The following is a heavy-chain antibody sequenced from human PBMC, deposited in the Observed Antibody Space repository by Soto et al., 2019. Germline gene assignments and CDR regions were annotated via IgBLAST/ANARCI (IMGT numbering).Heavy chain of an antibody. CDR2: ISSSSSYI. CDR3: ARGPPGDDVGY. V-gene: IGHV3-21*01. J-gene: IGHJ4*02. CDR1: GFTFSSYS. Sequence: EVQLVESGGGLVKPGGSLRLSCAASGFTFSSYSMNWVRQAPGKGLEWVSSISSSSSYIYYADSVKGRFTISRDNAKNSLYQQMNSLRAEDTAVYYCARGPPGDDVGYWGQGTLVTVSS. D-gene: IGHD4-17*01.